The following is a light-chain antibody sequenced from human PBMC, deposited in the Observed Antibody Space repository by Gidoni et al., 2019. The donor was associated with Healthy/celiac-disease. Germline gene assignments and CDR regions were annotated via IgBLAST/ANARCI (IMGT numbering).Light chain of an antibody. Sequence: ESVLTQSPGTLSLSPGERATLSCRASQSVSSSYLAWYQQKPGPAPRLLIYGASSRATGIPDRFSGSGSGTDFTLTISRLEPEDFAVYYCQQYGSSPYTFGQGTKLEIK. CDR1: QSVSSSY. V-gene: IGKV3-20*01. J-gene: IGKJ2*01. CDR2: GAS. CDR3: QQYGSSPYT.